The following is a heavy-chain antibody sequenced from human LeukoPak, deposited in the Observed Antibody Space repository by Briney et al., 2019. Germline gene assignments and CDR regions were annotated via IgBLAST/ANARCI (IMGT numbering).Heavy chain of an antibody. D-gene: IGHD3-9*01. V-gene: IGHV3-21*01. CDR2: ISSSSSYI. CDR3: ATHFDLAPTDY. Sequence: GGSLRLSCAASGFTFSSYSMNRVRQAPGKGLEWVSSISSSSSYIYYADSVKGRFTISRDNAKNSLYLQMNSLRAEDTAVYYCATHFDLAPTDYWGQGTLVTVSS. CDR1: GFTFSSYS. J-gene: IGHJ4*02.